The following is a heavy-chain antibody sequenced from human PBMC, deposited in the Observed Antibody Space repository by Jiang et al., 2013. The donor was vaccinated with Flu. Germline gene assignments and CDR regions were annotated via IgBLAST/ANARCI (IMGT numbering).Heavy chain of an antibody. CDR1: GYTFTGYY. V-gene: IGHV1-2*02. Sequence: VESGAEVKKPGASVKVSCKASGYTFTGYYMHWVRQAPGQGLEWMGWINPNSGGTNYAQKFQGRVTMTRDTSISTAYMELSRLRSDDTAVYYCARDSHTYCSSTSCYNYYYYYGMDVWGQGTTVTVSS. CDR2: INPNSGGT. CDR3: ARDSHTYCSSTSCYNYYYYYGMDV. J-gene: IGHJ6*02. D-gene: IGHD2-2*02.